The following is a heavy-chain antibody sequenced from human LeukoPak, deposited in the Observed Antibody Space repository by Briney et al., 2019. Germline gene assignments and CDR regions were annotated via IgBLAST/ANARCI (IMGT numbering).Heavy chain of an antibody. Sequence: WETLSLTCAVYGGSFSGYYWSWIRQPPGKGLEWVGEINHSGSTNYNPSLKSRVTISVDTSKNQFSLKLSSVTAADTAVYYCARDAISHYYYMDVWGKGTTVTVSS. CDR3: ARDAISHYYYMDV. J-gene: IGHJ6*03. D-gene: IGHD5-24*01. V-gene: IGHV4-34*01. CDR2: INHSGST. CDR1: GGSFSGYY.